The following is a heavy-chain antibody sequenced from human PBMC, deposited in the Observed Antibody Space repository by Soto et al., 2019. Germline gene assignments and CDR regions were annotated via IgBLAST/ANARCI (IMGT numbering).Heavy chain of an antibody. D-gene: IGHD3-22*01. Sequence: XESLTISLKGSGYSFAGYWITLVRQKPGKGLEWMGRIDPSDSQTYYSPSFRGHVTISVTKSITTVFLQWSSLRASDTAMYYCARQIYDSDTGPNFQYYFDSWGQGTPVTVSS. CDR1: GYSFAGYW. J-gene: IGHJ4*02. CDR2: IDPSDSQT. CDR3: ARQIYDSDTGPNFQYYFDS. V-gene: IGHV5-10-1*01.